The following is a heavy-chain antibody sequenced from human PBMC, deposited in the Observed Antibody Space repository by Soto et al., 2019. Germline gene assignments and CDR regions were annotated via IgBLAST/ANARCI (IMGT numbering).Heavy chain of an antibody. CDR1: GGTFSSYT. Sequence: VASVKVSCKASGGTFSSYTISWVRQAPGQGLEWMGRIIPILGIANYAQKFQGRVTITADKSTSTAYMELSSLRSEDTAVYYCARDRSNWNDVVLMDYWGQGTLVTVSS. CDR3: ARDRSNWNDVVLMDY. J-gene: IGHJ4*02. D-gene: IGHD1-1*01. CDR2: IIPILGIA. V-gene: IGHV1-69*04.